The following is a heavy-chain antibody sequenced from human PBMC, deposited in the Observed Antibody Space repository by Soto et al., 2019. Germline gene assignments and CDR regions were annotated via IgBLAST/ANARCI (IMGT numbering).Heavy chain of an antibody. Sequence: QLQLQESGPGLVKPSETLSLTCTVSGGSISSSSYYWGWIRQPPGKGLEWIGSIYYSGSTYYNPSLKSRVTISVDTSKNQFSLKLSSVTAADTAVYYCARQLSYGEENWFDPWGQGTLVTVSS. V-gene: IGHV4-39*01. J-gene: IGHJ5*02. CDR1: GGSISSSSYY. CDR3: ARQLSYGEENWFDP. D-gene: IGHD3-10*01. CDR2: IYYSGST.